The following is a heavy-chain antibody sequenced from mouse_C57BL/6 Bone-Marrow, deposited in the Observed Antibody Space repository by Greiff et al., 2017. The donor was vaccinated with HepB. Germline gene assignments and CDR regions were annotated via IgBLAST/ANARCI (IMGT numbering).Heavy chain of an antibody. J-gene: IGHJ4*01. V-gene: IGHV5-16*01. CDR3: ARRSLSYAMDY. CDR1: GFTFSDYY. CDR2: INYDGSST. Sequence: EVMLVESEGGLVQPGSSMKLSCTASGFTFSDYYMAWVRQVPEKGLEWVANINYDGSSTYYLDSLKSRFIISRDNAKNILYLLMSSLKSEDTATYYCARRSLSYAMDYWGQGASVTVSS.